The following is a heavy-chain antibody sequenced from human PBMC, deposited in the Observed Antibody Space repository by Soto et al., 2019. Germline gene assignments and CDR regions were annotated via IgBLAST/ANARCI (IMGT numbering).Heavy chain of an antibody. CDR2: ISSSSSYI. V-gene: IGHV3-21*01. CDR3: ARDRFWGSYRYDAFDI. Sequence: GSLRLSCAASGFTFSSYSMNWVRQAPGKGLEWVSSISSSSSYIYYADSVKGRFTISRDNAKNSLYLQMNSLRAEDTAVYYCARDRFWGSYRYDAFDIWGQGTMITVSS. J-gene: IGHJ3*02. CDR1: GFTFSSYS. D-gene: IGHD3-16*02.